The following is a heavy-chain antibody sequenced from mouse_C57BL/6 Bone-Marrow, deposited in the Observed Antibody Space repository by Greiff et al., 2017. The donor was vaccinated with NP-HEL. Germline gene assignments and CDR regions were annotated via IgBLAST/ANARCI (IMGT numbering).Heavy chain of an antibody. CDR3: ARCGSTYFDY. V-gene: IGHV1-63*01. Sequence: QVHVKQSGAELVRPGTSVKMPCKASGYTFTNYWIGWAKQRPGHGLEWIGDIYPGGGYTNYNEKFKGKATLTADKSSSTAYMQFSSLTSEDSAIYYCARCGSTYFDYWGQGTTLTVSS. D-gene: IGHD1-1*01. CDR2: IYPGGGYT. J-gene: IGHJ2*01. CDR1: GYTFTNYW.